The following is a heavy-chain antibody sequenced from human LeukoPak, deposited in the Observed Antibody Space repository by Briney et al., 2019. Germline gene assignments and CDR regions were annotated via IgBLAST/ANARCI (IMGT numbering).Heavy chain of an antibody. V-gene: IGHV4-34*01. Sequence: PSETLSLTCAVYGGSFSGYYWSWIRQPPGKGLEWIGEINHSGSTNYNPSLKSRVTISVDTSKNQFSLKLSSVTAADTAVYYCARGRRGVVVPAARMVRGAPGDYWGQGTLVTVSS. CDR1: GGSFSGYY. D-gene: IGHD2-2*01. J-gene: IGHJ4*02. CDR2: INHSGST. CDR3: ARGRRGVVVPAARMVRGAPGDY.